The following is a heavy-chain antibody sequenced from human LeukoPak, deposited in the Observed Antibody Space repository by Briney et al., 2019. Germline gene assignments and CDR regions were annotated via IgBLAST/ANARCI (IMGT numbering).Heavy chain of an antibody. J-gene: IGHJ5*02. CDR3: ARHGSRGWELRPNWFDP. D-gene: IGHD1-26*01. CDR2: IYYSGST. Sequence: PSETLSLTCTVSGGSISSSSYYWGRIRQPPGKGLEWIGSIYYSGSTYYNPSLKSRVTISVDTSKNQFSLKLSSVTAADTAVYYCARHGSRGWELRPNWFDPWGQGTLVTVSS. CDR1: GGSISSSSYY. V-gene: IGHV4-39*01.